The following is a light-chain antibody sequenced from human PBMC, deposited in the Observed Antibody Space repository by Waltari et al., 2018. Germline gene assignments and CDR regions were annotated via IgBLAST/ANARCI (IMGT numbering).Light chain of an antibody. CDR1: QSISHW. CDR3: QRYDDYPPT. Sequence: DIQMTQSPSTLSASVGDRVTNTCRASQSISHWLAWYQHKPGKAPKLLISKATSLEKEVPSRFSGSGSGTEFTLTITNLQPDDFATFYCQRYDDYPPTFGGGTKVEIK. V-gene: IGKV1-5*03. CDR2: KAT. J-gene: IGKJ4*01.